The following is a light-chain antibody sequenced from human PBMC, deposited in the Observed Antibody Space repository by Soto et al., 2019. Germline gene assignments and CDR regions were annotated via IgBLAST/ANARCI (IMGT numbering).Light chain of an antibody. CDR2: GAS. CDR1: QSVSSSY. Sequence: EIVLTQSPGTLSLSPGERATLSCRDSQSVSSSYLAWYQQKPGQAPRLLIYGASSRATGIPDRFSRSESGTDFTLPISRLEPEDFAAYYCQQYGSSPPLSFGGGTKVDIK. CDR3: QQYGSSPPLS. J-gene: IGKJ4*01. V-gene: IGKV3-20*01.